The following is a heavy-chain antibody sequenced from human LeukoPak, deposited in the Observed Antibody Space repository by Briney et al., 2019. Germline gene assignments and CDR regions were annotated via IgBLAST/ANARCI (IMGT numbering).Heavy chain of an antibody. CDR1: GGSVSSGSYY. V-gene: IGHV4-61*01. CDR2: IYYSGST. J-gene: IGHJ5*02. CDR3: AGDATYYGSGSYYQGFDP. Sequence: SETLSLTCTVSGGSVSSGSYYWSWIRQPPGKGLEWIGYIYYSGSTNYNPSLKSRVTISVDTSKNQFSLKLSSVTAADTAVYYCAGDATYYGSGSYYQGFDPWGQGTLVTVSS. D-gene: IGHD3-10*01.